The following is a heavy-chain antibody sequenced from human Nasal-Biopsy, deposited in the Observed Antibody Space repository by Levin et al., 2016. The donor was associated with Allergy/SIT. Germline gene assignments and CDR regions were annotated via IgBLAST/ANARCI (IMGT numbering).Heavy chain of an antibody. CDR2: IYYSGST. V-gene: IGHV4-59*12. J-gene: IGHJ4*01. CDR3: ANRLGRWHYFDF. Sequence: SETLSLTCTVSGGSISGYYWSWIRQSPGKGLEWIGYIYYSGSTDYNPSLKSRVAISMDTSANQFSLTLLSVTDADTAVYYCANRLGRWHYFDFWGQGTLATVSS. D-gene: IGHD4-23*01. CDR1: GGSISGYY.